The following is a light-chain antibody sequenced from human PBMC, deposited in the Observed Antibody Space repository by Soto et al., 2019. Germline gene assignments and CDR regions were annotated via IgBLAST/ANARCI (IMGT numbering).Light chain of an antibody. CDR3: QQYDNLPYT. J-gene: IGKJ2*01. CDR2: DAS. Sequence: DIQMTQSPSSLSASVGDRVTITCQASQDSSNYLNWYQQKPGKAPKLLIYDASNLETGVPSRFSGSGSGTDFPFTISSLQPEDIATYYCQQYDNLPYTFGQGTKLEIK. CDR1: QDSSNY. V-gene: IGKV1-33*01.